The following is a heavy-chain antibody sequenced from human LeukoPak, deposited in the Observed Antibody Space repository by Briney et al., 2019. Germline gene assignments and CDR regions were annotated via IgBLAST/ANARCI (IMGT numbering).Heavy chain of an antibody. D-gene: IGHD2-15*01. J-gene: IGHJ4*02. CDR2: IRYDGSNK. V-gene: IGHV3-30*02. CDR3: AKEEGYCSGGSCSRLFDY. CDR1: GFTFSTYW. Sequence: GGSLRLSCAATGFTFSTYWMSWVRQAPGKGLEWVAFIRYDGSNKYYADSVKGRFTISRDNSKNTLYLQMNSLRAEDTAVYYCAKEEGYCSGGSCSRLFDYWGQGTLVTVSS.